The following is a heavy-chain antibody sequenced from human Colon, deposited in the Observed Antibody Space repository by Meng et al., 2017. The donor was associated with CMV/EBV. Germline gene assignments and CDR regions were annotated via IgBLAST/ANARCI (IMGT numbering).Heavy chain of an antibody. CDR2: IGTVGDT. CDR1: GFTFSTYD. V-gene: IGHV3-13*01. CDR3: ARARSPTHFDY. J-gene: IGHJ4*02. Sequence: GGSLRLSCTASGFTFSTYDFHWVRQPTGKGLEWVSSIGTVGDTYSIGSVKGRFIISREDAKNSVYLQMNGLRDGDPGLYYCARARSPTHFDYWGQGALVTVSS.